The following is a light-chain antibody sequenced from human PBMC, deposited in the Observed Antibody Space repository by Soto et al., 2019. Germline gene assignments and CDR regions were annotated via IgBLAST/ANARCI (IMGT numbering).Light chain of an antibody. CDR2: TNN. J-gene: IGLJ2*01. V-gene: IGLV1-44*01. CDR3: AAWDDSLNGHVV. Sequence: QPVLTQPPSASGTPGQRVTISCSGSSSNIGTNTVNWYQHFPGTAPKLLIYTNNQRPSGVPDRFSGSKSGTSASLAISGLQSEDEADYYCAAWDDSLNGHVVFGGGTKVTVL. CDR1: SSNIGTNT.